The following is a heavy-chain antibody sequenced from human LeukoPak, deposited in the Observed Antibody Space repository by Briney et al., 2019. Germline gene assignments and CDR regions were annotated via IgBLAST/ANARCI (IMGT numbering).Heavy chain of an antibody. J-gene: IGHJ4*02. D-gene: IGHD3-22*01. CDR1: GGSISSGGYS. CDR3: AREDSSGYSINDY. V-gene: IGHV4-61*02. Sequence: PSQTLSLTCAVSGGSISSGGYSWSWIRQPAGKGLEWIGRIYTSGSTNYNPSLKSRVTMSVDTSKNQFSLKLSSVTAADTAVYYCAREDSSGYSINDYWGQGTLVTVSS. CDR2: IYTSGST.